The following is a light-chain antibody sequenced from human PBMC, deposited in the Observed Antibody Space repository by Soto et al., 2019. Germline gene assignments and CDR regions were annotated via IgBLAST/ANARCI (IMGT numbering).Light chain of an antibody. CDR3: QQRSNWPIT. CDR1: QSVSRY. V-gene: IGKV3-11*01. Sequence: EIVLTQSPATLSLSPGERATLYCRASQSVSRYLAWYQHKVGQAPRLLIYDASNRATGIPARFSGSGSGTDFTLTISSLEPEDFAVYYCQQRSNWPITFGQGTRLEIK. CDR2: DAS. J-gene: IGKJ5*01.